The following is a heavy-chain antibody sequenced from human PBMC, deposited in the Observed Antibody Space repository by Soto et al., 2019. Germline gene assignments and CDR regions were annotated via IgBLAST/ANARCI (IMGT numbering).Heavy chain of an antibody. Sequence: SETLSLTCAVYGGSFSGYYWSWIRQPPGKGLEWIGEINHSGSTNYNPSLKSRVTISVDTSKNQFSLKLSSVTAADTAVYYCARYDYGDYFDYWGQGTLVTVSS. D-gene: IGHD4-17*01. V-gene: IGHV4-34*01. CDR3: ARYDYGDYFDY. CDR1: GGSFSGYY. J-gene: IGHJ4*02. CDR2: INHSGST.